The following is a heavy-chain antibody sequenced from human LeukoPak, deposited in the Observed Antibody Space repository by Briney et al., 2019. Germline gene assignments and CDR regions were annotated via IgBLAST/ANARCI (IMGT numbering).Heavy chain of an antibody. Sequence: SETLSLTCTVSGGSISSSSYYWGWIRQPPGKGLEWIGSVSHRGRNYYRSSLKSRVTISVDASNNHFSLRLKSVTAADTATYYCASEQAYDHLPGHYKTEYFQQWGQGSLVTVSS. CDR3: ASEQAYDHLPGHYKTEYFQQ. CDR2: VSHRGRN. D-gene: IGHD3-9*01. J-gene: IGHJ1*01. CDR1: GGSISSSSYY. V-gene: IGHV4-39*02.